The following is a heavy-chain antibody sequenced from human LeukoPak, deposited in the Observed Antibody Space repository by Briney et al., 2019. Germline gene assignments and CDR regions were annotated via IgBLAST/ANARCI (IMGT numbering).Heavy chain of an antibody. CDR3: ARDSTIFGVGVDY. Sequence: SETLSLTCTVSGYSISSGYYWGWIRQPPGKGLEWIGSIYHSGSTYYNPSLKSRVTISVDTSKNQFSLKLSSVTAADTAVYYCARDSTIFGVGVDYWGQGTLVTVSS. CDR2: IYHSGST. J-gene: IGHJ4*02. CDR1: GYSISSGYY. D-gene: IGHD3-3*01. V-gene: IGHV4-38-2*02.